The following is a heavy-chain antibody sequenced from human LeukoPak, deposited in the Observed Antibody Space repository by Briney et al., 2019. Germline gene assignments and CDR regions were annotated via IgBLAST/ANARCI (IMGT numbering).Heavy chain of an antibody. CDR3: ASQYYYGSGSYYNVLPSWFDP. D-gene: IGHD3-10*01. CDR2: IYYSGST. CDR1: GGSISSSSYY. J-gene: IGHJ5*02. Sequence: SETLSLTCTVSGGSISSSSYYWGWIRQPPGKGLEWIGSIYYSGSTYYNPSLKSRVTISVDTSKNQFSLKLSSVTAADTAVYYCASQYYYGSGSYYNVLPSWFDPWGQGTLVTVSS. V-gene: IGHV4-39*01.